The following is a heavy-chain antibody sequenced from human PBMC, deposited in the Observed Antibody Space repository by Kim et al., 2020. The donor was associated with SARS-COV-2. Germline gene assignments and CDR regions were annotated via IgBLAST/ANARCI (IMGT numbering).Heavy chain of an antibody. CDR1: GFPFSSYA. Sequence: GGSLRLSCAASGFPFSSYAMSWVRQAPGKGLEWVSSISGSGSTTYYTDSVKGRFIISRDNSKNTLYLQMNSLRAEDTAVYYCATAVSGAFDIWGQGTMVTVYS. CDR3: ATAVSGAFDI. CDR2: ISGSGSTT. J-gene: IGHJ3*02. V-gene: IGHV3-23*01.